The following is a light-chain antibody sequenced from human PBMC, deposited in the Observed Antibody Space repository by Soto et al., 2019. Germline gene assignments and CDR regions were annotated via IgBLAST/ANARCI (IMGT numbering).Light chain of an antibody. CDR3: QQRYSLIP. Sequence: EIVLTQSPATLSLSPGERATLSCRASQSVNSYLAWYQLKPGQAPRLLIYDASNRATGIPDRFSGSGSGTDFTLTISSLEPEDFAVYYCQQRYSLIPFGRGTRLEIK. CDR2: DAS. CDR1: QSVNSY. V-gene: IGKV3-11*01. J-gene: IGKJ5*01.